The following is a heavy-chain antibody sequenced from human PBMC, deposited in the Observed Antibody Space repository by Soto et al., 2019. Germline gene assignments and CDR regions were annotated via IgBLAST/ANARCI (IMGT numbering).Heavy chain of an antibody. D-gene: IGHD6-13*01. CDR3: ARDGAPGNSSWYFDAFEP. V-gene: IGHV3-7*04. J-gene: IGHJ3*01. Sequence: EERLVESGGGLVQPGGSLRLSCAASGFTFSSYWMTWVRQAPGKGLEWVANIKKDESKKSYLDSVRGRFTISRDNAKNSLYLQMDSLTAQDPALYFWARDGAPGNSSWYFDAFEPWGQGTMGTVPS. CDR2: IKKDESKK. CDR1: GFTFSSYW.